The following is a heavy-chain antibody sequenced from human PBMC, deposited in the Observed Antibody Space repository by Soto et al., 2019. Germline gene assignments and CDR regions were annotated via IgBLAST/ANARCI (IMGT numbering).Heavy chain of an antibody. J-gene: IGHJ4*02. CDR1: GYTFYSYD. CDR3: ARARATVTTERALGY. CDR2: TSVYNGDS. V-gene: IGHV1-18*01. Sequence: QVQLVQSGPEVKKPGASVKVSCKTSGYTFYSYDITWVRQAPGQGLEWMGTTSVYNGDSNVAQNLQGRVTMTIDKSTATAYMDLKNLTSADTAVYYCARARATVTTERALGYWGQGTLVTVSS. D-gene: IGHD4-17*01.